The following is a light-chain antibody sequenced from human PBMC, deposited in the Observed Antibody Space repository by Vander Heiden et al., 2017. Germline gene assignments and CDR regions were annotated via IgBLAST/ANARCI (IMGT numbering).Light chain of an antibody. CDR3: QQSFTTPQT. Sequence: DIQSTQSPSSLSASVGDRVTITCRASQSISTYLNWYQQKAGKVPDLLIYGASSLQSGVPSRFSGSGSGTDFTLTISRLQPEDLATYYCQQSFTTPQTFGQGTKVEIK. V-gene: IGKV1-39*01. J-gene: IGKJ1*01. CDR1: QSISTY. CDR2: GAS.